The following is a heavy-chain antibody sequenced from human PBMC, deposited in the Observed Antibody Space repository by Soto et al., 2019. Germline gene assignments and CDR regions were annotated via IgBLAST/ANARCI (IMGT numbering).Heavy chain of an antibody. CDR2: INXGXGXX. V-gene: IGHV1-3*01. CDR1: GYTFTSYA. CDR3: ARDRAVFDAFDI. D-gene: IGHD2-8*01. J-gene: IGHJ3*02. Sequence: ASVKVSCKASGYTFTSYAMHWVRQAPGQRLXWMGXINXGXGXXXYXXXFQGRVTITRDTSASTAYMELSSLRSEDTAVYYCARDRAVFDAFDIWGQGTMVTVSS.